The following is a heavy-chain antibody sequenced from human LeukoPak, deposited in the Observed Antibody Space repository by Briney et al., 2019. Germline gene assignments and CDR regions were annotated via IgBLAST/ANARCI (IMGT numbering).Heavy chain of an antibody. CDR3: AAYYYGSGSYS. Sequence: GGSLRLSCAASGFTFSSYAMNWVRQAPGKGLEWVSAISGSGGSTYYADSVKGRFTISRDNSKNTLYLQMNSLRAEDTAVYYCAAYYYGSGSYSWGQGTLVTVSS. D-gene: IGHD3-10*01. J-gene: IGHJ4*02. V-gene: IGHV3-23*01. CDR1: GFTFSSYA. CDR2: ISGSGGST.